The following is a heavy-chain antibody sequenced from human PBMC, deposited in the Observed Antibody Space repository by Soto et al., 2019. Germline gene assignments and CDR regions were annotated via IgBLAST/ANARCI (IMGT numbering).Heavy chain of an antibody. CDR2: ISGSGGST. Sequence: PGGSLRLSCAASGFTFRSYAVSWVRQAPGKGLEWVSAISGSGGSTYYADSVKGRFTISRDNSKNTLYLQMNSLRAEDTAVYYCAKDPRTQYSYGHDYWGQGTLVTVSS. V-gene: IGHV3-23*01. CDR1: GFTFRSYA. J-gene: IGHJ4*02. D-gene: IGHD5-18*01. CDR3: AKDPRTQYSYGHDY.